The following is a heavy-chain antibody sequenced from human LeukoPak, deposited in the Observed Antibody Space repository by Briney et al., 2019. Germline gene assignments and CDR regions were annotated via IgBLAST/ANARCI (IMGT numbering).Heavy chain of an antibody. D-gene: IGHD1-1*01. Sequence: SETLSLTCVVSGGSIVTNDYWWGWIRQPPGKGLEWIGTIDHAGTTFYNVSLKSRVTISVDTPNNQFSLRLNSVGAADTAVYYCVRDETLWTLDWWGQGTLVSVSS. V-gene: IGHV4-39*02. CDR2: IDHAGTT. J-gene: IGHJ4*02. CDR3: VRDETLWTLDW. CDR1: GGSIVTNDYW.